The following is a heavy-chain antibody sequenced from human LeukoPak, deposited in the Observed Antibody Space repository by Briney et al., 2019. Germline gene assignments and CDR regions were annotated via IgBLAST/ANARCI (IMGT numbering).Heavy chain of an antibody. V-gene: IGHV4-59*01. Sequence: SETLSLTCTVSGGSISSYYWSWIRQPPGKGLEWIGYIYYSGSTNYKPSLKSRVTISVETSKDQFSLKLRSVTAADTAVYYCARVTGYMIEDYFDYWGQGTLVTVSS. D-gene: IGHD3-22*01. CDR3: ARVTGYMIEDYFDY. CDR1: GGSISSYY. J-gene: IGHJ4*02. CDR2: IYYSGST.